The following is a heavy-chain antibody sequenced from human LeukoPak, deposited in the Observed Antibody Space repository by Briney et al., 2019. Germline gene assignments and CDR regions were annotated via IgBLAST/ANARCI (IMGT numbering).Heavy chain of an antibody. CDR2: IYHSGGT. CDR3: ARSRPSRVYFDY. V-gene: IGHV4-30-2*01. CDR1: GGSISSGGYS. Sequence: SETLSLTCAVSGGSISSGGYSWSWIRQPPGKGLEWIGYIYHSGGTYYNPSLKSRVTISVDRSKNQFSLKLSSVTAADTAVYYCARSRPSRVYFDYWGQGTLVTVSS. D-gene: IGHD2/OR15-2a*01. J-gene: IGHJ4*02.